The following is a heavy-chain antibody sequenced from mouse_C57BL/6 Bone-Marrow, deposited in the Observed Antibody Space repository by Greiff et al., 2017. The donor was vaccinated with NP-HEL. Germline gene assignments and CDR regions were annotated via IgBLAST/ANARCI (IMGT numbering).Heavy chain of an antibody. CDR3: ASPPYYFFAY. D-gene: IGHD2-10*01. CDR2: ISSGGSYT. Sequence: EVMLVESGGDLVKPGGSLKLSCAASGFTFSSYGMSWVRQTPDKRLEWVATISSGGSYTYYPDSVKGRFTISRDNAKNTLYLQMSSLKSEDTAMYYCASPPYYFFAYWGQGTLVTVSA. CDR1: GFTFSSYG. V-gene: IGHV5-6*01. J-gene: IGHJ3*01.